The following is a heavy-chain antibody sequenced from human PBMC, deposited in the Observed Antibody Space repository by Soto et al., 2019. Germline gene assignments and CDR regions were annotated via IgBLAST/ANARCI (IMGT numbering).Heavy chain of an antibody. CDR2: INHSGST. CDR3: AKQSGSGSYYNVGSGGHFDY. J-gene: IGHJ4*02. Sequence: SETLSLTCAVYGESFSGYYWSWIRQPPGKGLEWIGEINHSGSTNYNPSLKSRVTISVDTSKNTLYLQMTSLRAEDTAVYYCAKQSGSGSYYNVGSGGHFDYWGQGTLVTVSS. V-gene: IGHV4-34*01. CDR1: GESFSGYY. D-gene: IGHD3-10*01.